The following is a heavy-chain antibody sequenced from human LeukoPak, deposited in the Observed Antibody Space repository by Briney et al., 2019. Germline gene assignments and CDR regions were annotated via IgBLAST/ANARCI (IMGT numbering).Heavy chain of an antibody. J-gene: IGHJ4*02. D-gene: IGHD5-18*01. V-gene: IGHV3-9*03. CDR2: ISWNSGSI. CDR3: AKAGYSYGPYSYYFDY. CDR1: GFTFDDYA. Sequence: GRSLRLSCAASGFTFDDYAMHWVRQAPGKGLKWVSGISWNSGSIGYADSVKGRFTISRDNAKNSLYLQMNSLRAEDMALYYCAKAGYSYGPYSYYFDYWGQGTLVTVSS.